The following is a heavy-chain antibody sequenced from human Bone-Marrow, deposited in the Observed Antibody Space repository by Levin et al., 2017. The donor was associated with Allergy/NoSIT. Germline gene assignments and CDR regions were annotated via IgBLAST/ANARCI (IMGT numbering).Heavy chain of an antibody. CDR3: AKQPDYGDELFDY. D-gene: IGHD4-17*01. J-gene: IGHJ4*02. Sequence: PSETLSLTCAASGFTFSSYAMSWVRQAPGKGLEWVSAISGSGGSTYYADSVKGRFTISRDNSKNTLYLQMNSLRAEDTAVYYCAKQPDYGDELFDYWGQGTLVTVSS. V-gene: IGHV3-23*01. CDR2: ISGSGGST. CDR1: GFTFSSYA.